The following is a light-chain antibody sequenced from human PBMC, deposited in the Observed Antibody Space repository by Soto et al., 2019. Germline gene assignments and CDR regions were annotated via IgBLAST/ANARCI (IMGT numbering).Light chain of an antibody. Sequence: GVTHSPAALSLSPRERATVTFWASQNIIINLAWYQQKPGQAPRLLIYGASTRATGIPARFSGSGSGTEFTLTISSLQSEDFEVYYCQQYNNWPITFAEGTRLEN. CDR2: GAS. CDR1: QNIIIN. V-gene: IGKV3-15*01. J-gene: IGKJ5*01. CDR3: QQYNNWPIT.